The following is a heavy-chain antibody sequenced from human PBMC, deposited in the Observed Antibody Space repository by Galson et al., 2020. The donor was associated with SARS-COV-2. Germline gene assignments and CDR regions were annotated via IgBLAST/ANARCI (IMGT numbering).Heavy chain of an antibody. CDR2: ISHRGST. D-gene: IGHD5-18*01. CDR3: ARGGSRPVMVFDYYYFYMDV. V-gene: IGHV4-34*01. J-gene: IGHJ6*03. CDR1: GGSFSDYS. Sequence: SQTLSLTCGVYGGSFSDYSWTWVRQPPGKGLEWIGEISHRGSTNYSPSLESRVFMSVDTSKNQFSLKLRSVTAADTAVYYCARGGSRPVMVFDYYYFYMDVWGKGTTVTVSS.